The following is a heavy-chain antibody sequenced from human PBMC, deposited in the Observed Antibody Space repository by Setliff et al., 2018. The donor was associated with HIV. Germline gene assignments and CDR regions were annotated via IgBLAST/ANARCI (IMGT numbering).Heavy chain of an antibody. CDR2: MNPNSGNA. Sequence: GASVKVSCKASGYTFTSHAMSWVRQAPGQGLEWMGWMNPNSGNAEYAQRCQGRVTLTRNTSISTAYMELSSLTSEDTAVYFCARSRYQLLYDMDVWGKGTTVTVSS. CDR1: GYTFTSHA. V-gene: IGHV1-8*03. D-gene: IGHD2-2*02. J-gene: IGHJ6*03. CDR3: ARSRYQLLYDMDV.